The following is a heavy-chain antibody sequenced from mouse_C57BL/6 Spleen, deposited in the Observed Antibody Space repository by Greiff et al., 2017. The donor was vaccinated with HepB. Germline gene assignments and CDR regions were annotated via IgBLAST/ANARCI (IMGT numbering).Heavy chain of an antibody. Sequence: EVQVVESGGGLVQPGGSLSLSCAASGFTFTDYYMSWVRQPPGKALEWLGFIRNKANGYTTEYSASVKGRFTISRDNSQSILYLQMNALRAEDSATYYCARYYDYDGYYYAMDYWGQGTSVTVSS. CDR2: IRNKANGYTT. J-gene: IGHJ4*01. CDR3: ARYYDYDGYYYAMDY. CDR1: GFTFTDYY. D-gene: IGHD2-4*01. V-gene: IGHV7-3*01.